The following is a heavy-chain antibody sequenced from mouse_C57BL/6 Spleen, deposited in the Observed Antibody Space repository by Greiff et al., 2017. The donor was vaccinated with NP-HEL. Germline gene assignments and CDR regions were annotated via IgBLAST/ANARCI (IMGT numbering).Heavy chain of an antibody. Sequence: VQLQQSGAELVRPGSSVKMSCKTSGYTFTSYGINWVKQRPGQGLEWIGYIYIGNGYTEYNEKFKGKATLTSDTSSSTAYMQLSSLTSEDSAIYFCARDSHYYGSSLPGWFAYWGQGTLVTVSA. V-gene: IGHV1-58*01. D-gene: IGHD1-1*01. J-gene: IGHJ3*01. CDR3: ARDSHYYGSSLPGWFAY. CDR2: IYIGNGYT. CDR1: GYTFTSYG.